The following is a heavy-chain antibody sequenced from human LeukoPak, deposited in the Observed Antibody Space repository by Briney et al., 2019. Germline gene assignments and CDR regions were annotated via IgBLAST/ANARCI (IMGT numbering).Heavy chain of an antibody. D-gene: IGHD5-12*01. CDR2: INHSGST. CDR1: GGSLSGYY. V-gene: IGHV4-34*01. J-gene: IGHJ4*02. CDR3: ASHDSGYDPYFDY. Sequence: SETLSLTCAVYGGSLSGYYWSWIRQPPGKGLEWIGEINHSGSTNYNPSLKSRVTISVDTSKNQFSLKLSSVTAADTAVYYCASHDSGYDPYFDYWGQGTLVTVSS.